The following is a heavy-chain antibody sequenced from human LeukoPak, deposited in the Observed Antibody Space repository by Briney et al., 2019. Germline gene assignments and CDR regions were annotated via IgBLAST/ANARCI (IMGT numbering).Heavy chain of an antibody. CDR3: ARGRRDDSNYRPFEY. D-gene: IGHD5-24*01. J-gene: IGHJ4*02. CDR2: VHRSGST. Sequence: SETLSLTCAVSIDSTNGNYWSWVRQSPGKGLEWIGEVHRSGSTNYKPSLKRRITISIDRSKDQISLKLTSVTAADTAVYYCARGRRDDSNYRPFEYWGQGILVTVSS. V-gene: IGHV4-4*02. CDR1: IDSTNGNY.